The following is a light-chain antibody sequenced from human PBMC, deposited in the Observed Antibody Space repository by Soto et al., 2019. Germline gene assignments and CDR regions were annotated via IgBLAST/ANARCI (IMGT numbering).Light chain of an antibody. Sequence: QSALTQPRSVSGSPGQSVSISCTGTISDVAGYNYVSWYQHYPGKAPKLLISDVTKRPSWVPDRFSGSKSGNTASLTISELQAEDEADYYCSSYAGNNNLVFGGGTKLTVL. CDR3: SSYAGNNNLV. CDR1: ISDVAGYNY. V-gene: IGLV2-11*01. CDR2: DVT. J-gene: IGLJ2*01.